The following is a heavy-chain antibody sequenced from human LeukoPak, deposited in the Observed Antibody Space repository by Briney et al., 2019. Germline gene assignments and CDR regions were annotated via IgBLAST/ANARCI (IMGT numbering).Heavy chain of an antibody. V-gene: IGHV1-18*01. J-gene: IGHJ5*02. CDR1: GYTFTSYG. Sequence: ASVKVSCKASGYTFTSYGISWVRQAPGQGLEWMGWISAYNGNTNYAQKLQGRVTMTTDTSTSTAYMELRSLRYDDTAVYYCARGHYDILTGYSPYNRFDPWGRGTLVTVSS. CDR3: ARGHYDILTGYSPYNRFDP. CDR2: ISAYNGNT. D-gene: IGHD3-9*01.